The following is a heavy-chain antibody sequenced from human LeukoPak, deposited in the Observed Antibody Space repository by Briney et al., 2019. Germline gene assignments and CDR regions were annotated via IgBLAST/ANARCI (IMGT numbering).Heavy chain of an antibody. V-gene: IGHV4-31*03. CDR3: ARALRGRSGYRFDP. Sequence: PSQTLSLTCTVSGFSISSGGYYWSWIRQHPGKGLEWIGYIYYSGSTYYNPSLKSRVTISVDTSKNQFSLKLSSVTAADTAVYYCARALRGRSGYRFDPWGQGTLVTVSS. CDR2: IYYSGST. D-gene: IGHD3-3*01. CDR1: GFSISSGGYY. J-gene: IGHJ5*02.